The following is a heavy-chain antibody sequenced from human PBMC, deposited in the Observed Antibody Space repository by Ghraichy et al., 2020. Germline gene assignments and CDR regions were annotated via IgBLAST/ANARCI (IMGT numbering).Heavy chain of an antibody. J-gene: IGHJ6*02. CDR2: IYYSGST. CDR3: AREGVAGYYYYGMDV. CDR1: GGSISSYY. V-gene: IGHV4-59*01. Sequence: GSLRLSCTVSGGSISSYYWSWIRQPPGKGLEWIGYIYYSGSTNYNPSLKSRVTISVDTSKNQFSLKLSSVTAADTAVYYCAREGVAGYYYYGMDVWGQGTTVTVSS. D-gene: IGHD6-13*01.